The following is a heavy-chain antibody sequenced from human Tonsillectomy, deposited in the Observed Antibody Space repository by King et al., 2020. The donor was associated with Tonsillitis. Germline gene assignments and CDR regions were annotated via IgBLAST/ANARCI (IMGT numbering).Heavy chain of an antibody. V-gene: IGHV3-23*04. CDR1: EFTFNTYA. Sequence: VQLVESGGGLLQPGRSLRLSCAVSEFTFNTYAMNWVRQAPGKGLEWVSSISRSGDTTYYADSVKGRFTISRDNSKNTLFLQMNNLRAEDTAVYYCAKAKGGHSSSWLAIDYWGQGTLVTVSS. J-gene: IGHJ4*02. CDR2: ISRSGDTT. D-gene: IGHD6-13*01. CDR3: AKAKGGHSSSWLAIDY.